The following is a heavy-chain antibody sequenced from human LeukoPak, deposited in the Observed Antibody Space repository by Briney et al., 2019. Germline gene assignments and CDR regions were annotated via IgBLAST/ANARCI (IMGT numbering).Heavy chain of an antibody. CDR1: GFTFSDYY. V-gene: IGHV3-11*04. J-gene: IGHJ3*02. CDR3: ARESVRNYVGRGAFDI. D-gene: IGHD1-7*01. CDR2: IASTGTLV. Sequence: GGSLRLSCVASGFTFSDYYMSWIRQAPGKGLEWVSYIASTGTLVDYEDSVKGRFTISRDNAKNSLYLQMNSLRVEDTAVCYCARESVRNYVGRGAFDIWGQGTMVTVSS.